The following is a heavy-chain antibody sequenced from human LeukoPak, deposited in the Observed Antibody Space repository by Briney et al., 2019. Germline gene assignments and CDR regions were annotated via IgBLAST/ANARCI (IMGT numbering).Heavy chain of an antibody. CDR2: ISYDGSNK. CDR3: ARSVRYCSSTSCYWLDY. Sequence: GRSLRLSCAASGFTFSSYAMHWVRQAPGKGLEWVAVISYDGSNKYYADSVKGRLTISRDNSKNTLYLQMNSLRAEDTAVYYCARSVRYCSSTSCYWLDYWGQGTLVTVSS. V-gene: IGHV3-30-3*01. D-gene: IGHD2-2*01. J-gene: IGHJ4*02. CDR1: GFTFSSYA.